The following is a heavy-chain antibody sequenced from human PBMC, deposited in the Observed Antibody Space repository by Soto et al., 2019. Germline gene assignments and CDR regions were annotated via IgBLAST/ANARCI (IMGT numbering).Heavy chain of an antibody. CDR3: ARDPPAVGGSVAFFDY. J-gene: IGHJ4*02. D-gene: IGHD2-15*01. CDR1: GGTFSRYT. V-gene: IGHV1-69*04. Sequence: ASVKVSCKASGGTFSRYTISWVRQAPGQGLEWMGRIIPILGIANYAQEFQGRVTITADKSTSTAYMELSSLRSEDTAVYYCARDPPAVGGSVAFFDYWGQGTLVTVSS. CDR2: IIPILGIA.